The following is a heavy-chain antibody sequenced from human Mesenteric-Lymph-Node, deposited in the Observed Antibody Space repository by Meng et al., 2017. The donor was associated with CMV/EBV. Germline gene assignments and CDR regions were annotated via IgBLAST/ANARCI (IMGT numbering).Heavy chain of an antibody. D-gene: IGHD6-13*01. CDR2: ISWNSGSI. V-gene: IGHV3-9*01. CDR3: AKDLTPVFLAAAGTGYYGMDV. Sequence: SLKISCAASGFTFDDYAMHWVRQAPGKGLEWVSGISWNSGSIGYADSVKGRFTISRDNSKNTLYLQMNSLRAEDTAVYYCAKDLTPVFLAAAGTGYYGMDVWGQGTTVTVSS. J-gene: IGHJ6*02. CDR1: GFTFDDYA.